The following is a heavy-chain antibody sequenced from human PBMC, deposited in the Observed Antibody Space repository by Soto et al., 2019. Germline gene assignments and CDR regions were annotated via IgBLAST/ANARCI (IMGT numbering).Heavy chain of an antibody. CDR2: INVYNGHT. CDR1: GYSFSSYA. D-gene: IGHD5-12*01. Sequence: ASVKVSCKASGYSFSSYAISWVRQAPGQGLEWMGWINVYNGHTNYAPTVQGRVAMTTDISTRTAFRDLRSLRSDDTAVYYCAKVYVDIVATITEYYYYGMDAWGQGTTVTVSS. CDR3: AKVYVDIVATITEYYYYGMDA. J-gene: IGHJ6*02. V-gene: IGHV1-18*04.